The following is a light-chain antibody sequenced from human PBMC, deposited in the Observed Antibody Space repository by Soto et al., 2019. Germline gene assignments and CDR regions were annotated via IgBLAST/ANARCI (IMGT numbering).Light chain of an antibody. CDR2: DVS. J-gene: IGLJ1*01. CDR1: SSDVGGYNY. CDR3: SSYTTYNPPQIV. Sequence: QSVLTQPASVSGSPGQSITISCTGTSSDVGGYNYVSWYQHHPGKAPKLMIFDVSNRPSGVSNRFSGSKSGNTASLTISGLQPEDEADYYCSSYTTYNPPQIVFGTGSNVNVL. V-gene: IGLV2-14*03.